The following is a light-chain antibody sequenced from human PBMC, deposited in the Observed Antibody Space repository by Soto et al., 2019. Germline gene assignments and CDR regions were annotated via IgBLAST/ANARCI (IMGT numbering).Light chain of an antibody. V-gene: IGLV4-69*01. CDR2: VNGDGSH. Sequence: QLVLTQSPSASASLGASVKLTCSLSSEHSTYAIAWYQRQPEKGPRYLMKVNGDGSHRKGDGIPDRFSGSSSGAERYLTISSLQSEDESDYYCQTWGTDIHVVFGGGTKLTVL. CDR3: QTWGTDIHVV. J-gene: IGLJ2*01. CDR1: SEHSTYA.